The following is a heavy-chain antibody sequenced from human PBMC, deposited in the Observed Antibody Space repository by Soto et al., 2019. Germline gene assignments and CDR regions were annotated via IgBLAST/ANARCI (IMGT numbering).Heavy chain of an antibody. D-gene: IGHD1-1*01. J-gene: IGHJ4*02. CDR1: GDSVSSNSAA. CDR2: TYYRSKWYN. Sequence: SQTLSLTCAISGDSVSSNSAAWNWIRQSPSRGLEWLGRTYYRSKWYNDYAVSVKSRITINPDTSKNQFSLQLNSVTPEGTAVYHCVRVDKQLGTTFFDHWGQGILVTVSS. CDR3: VRVDKQLGTTFFDH. V-gene: IGHV6-1*01.